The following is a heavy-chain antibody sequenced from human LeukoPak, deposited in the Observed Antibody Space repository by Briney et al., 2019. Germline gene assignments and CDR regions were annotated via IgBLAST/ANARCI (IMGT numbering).Heavy chain of an antibody. D-gene: IGHD1-26*01. CDR1: GFNLNSFE. V-gene: IGHV3-48*03. Sequence: GGSLRLSCAASGFNLNSFEMTWVRQAPGRGLQFLSYISDSGGVIKYADSVKGRFIISRDSAENALYLQMSNLGADDTAVYFCAVGPQYTGSFPYWGQGTLVAVSS. CDR3: AVGPQYTGSFPY. CDR2: ISDSGGVI. J-gene: IGHJ4*02.